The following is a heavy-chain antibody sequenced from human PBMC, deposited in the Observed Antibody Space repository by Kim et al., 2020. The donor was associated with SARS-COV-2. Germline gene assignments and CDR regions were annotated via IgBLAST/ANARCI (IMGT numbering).Heavy chain of an antibody. V-gene: IGHV1-46*01. D-gene: IGHD1-20*01. J-gene: IGHJ3*02. CDR3: ARVLITGTLGAFDI. Sequence: AQKFQGRVTMTRETSTSTVYMELSSLRSEDTAVYYCARVLITGTLGAFDIWGQGTMVTVSS.